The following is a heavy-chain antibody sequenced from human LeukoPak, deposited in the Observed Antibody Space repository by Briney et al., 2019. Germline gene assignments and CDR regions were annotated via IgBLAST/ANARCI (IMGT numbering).Heavy chain of an antibody. Sequence: KPSETLSLTCAVSGYSISSGYYWGWIRQPPGKGPEWIGSIYHSGSTYYNPSLKSRVTISVDTSKNQFSLKLSSVTAADTAVYYCARQIAADAFDIWGQGTMVTVSS. J-gene: IGHJ3*02. CDR1: GYSISSGYY. CDR2: IYHSGST. CDR3: ARQIAADAFDI. V-gene: IGHV4-38-2*01. D-gene: IGHD6-13*01.